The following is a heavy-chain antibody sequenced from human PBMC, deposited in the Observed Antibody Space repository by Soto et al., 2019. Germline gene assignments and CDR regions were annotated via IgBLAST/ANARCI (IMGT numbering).Heavy chain of an antibody. V-gene: IGHV4-30-2*01. CDR2: IYHSGST. Sequence: SETLSLTCAVYGGSISSGGYSWSWIRQPPGKGLEWIGYIYHSGSTYYNPSLKSRVTISLDRSKNQFSLKLSSVTAADTAVYYCARGFSSGSGYSYWGQGTLVTVSS. CDR3: ARGFSSGSGYSY. D-gene: IGHD3-22*01. J-gene: IGHJ4*02. CDR1: GGSISSGGYS.